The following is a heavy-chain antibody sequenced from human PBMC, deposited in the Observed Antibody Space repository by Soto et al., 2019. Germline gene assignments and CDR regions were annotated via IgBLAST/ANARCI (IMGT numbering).Heavy chain of an antibody. CDR1: GYSFRPYF. CDR2: INPSGGRT. CDR3: ARDSNRAAAGTGWFDP. V-gene: IGHV1-46*01. D-gene: IGHD6-13*01. J-gene: IGHJ5*02. Sequence: QVRLLQSGAEVKKHGASVNISCKASGYSFRPYFIHWVRQAPGQGLEWMGVINPSGGRTKYAQRFQGRVVMTSDASTGTVYMELSSRRSDDTAVYYGARDSNRAAAGTGWFDPWGQGSPVTVSA.